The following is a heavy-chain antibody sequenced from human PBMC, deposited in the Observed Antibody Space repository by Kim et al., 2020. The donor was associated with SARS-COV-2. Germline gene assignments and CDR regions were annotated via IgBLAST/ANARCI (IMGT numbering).Heavy chain of an antibody. D-gene: IGHD3-16*01. J-gene: IGHJ6*02. CDR2: MSGGGGNK. CDR3: AKIVIMDDYNYFYYYAVDV. V-gene: IGHV3-23*01. Sequence: GGSLRLSCVASGFTFDIYAMSWVRQAPGKGLEWVSVMSGGGGNKFYADSVRGRFTISRDNSKNTLYLQMNSLRDEDTALYYCAKIVIMDDYNYFYYYAVDVWGQGPTVTVPS. CDR1: GFTFDIYA.